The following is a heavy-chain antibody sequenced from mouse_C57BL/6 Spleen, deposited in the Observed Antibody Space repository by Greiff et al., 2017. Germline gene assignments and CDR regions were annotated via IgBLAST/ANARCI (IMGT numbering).Heavy chain of an antibody. V-gene: IGHV1-9*01. D-gene: IGHD1-1*01. CDR3: ARTPAWITTVVARGYFDY. CDR2: ILPGSGST. J-gene: IGHJ2*01. CDR1: GYTFTGYW. Sequence: LVESGAELMKPGASVKLSCKATGYTFTGYWIEWVKQRPGHGLEWIGEILPGSGSTNYNEKFKGKATFTADTSSNTAYMQLSSLTTEDSAIYYCARTPAWITTVVARGYFDYWGQGTTLTVSS.